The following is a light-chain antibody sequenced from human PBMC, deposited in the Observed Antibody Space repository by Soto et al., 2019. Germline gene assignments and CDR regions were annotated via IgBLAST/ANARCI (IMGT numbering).Light chain of an antibody. J-gene: IGKJ1*01. V-gene: IGKV3-15*01. Sequence: EIVMTQSPATLSVSPGERATLSCRASQSVSSNLAWYQQKPGQAPRLLIYGASTRATGIPARFSGSGSGTEFTLTISRLQSEDFAVYYCQHLGTFGQGTKVEIK. CDR3: QHLGT. CDR1: QSVSSN. CDR2: GAS.